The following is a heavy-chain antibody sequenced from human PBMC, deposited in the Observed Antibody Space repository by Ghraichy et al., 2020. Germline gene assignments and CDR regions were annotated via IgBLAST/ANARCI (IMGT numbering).Heavy chain of an antibody. V-gene: IGHV4-34*01. J-gene: IGHJ6*02. CDR1: GGTFSDYQ. D-gene: IGHD5-24*01. CDR3: ARATIRDGMDV. CDR2: INHSGST. Sequence: GSLRLSCAVYGGTFSDYQWTWIRQPPGEGLEWIGDINHSGSTNYNVSLKSRVIISLDTSKNQFSLKLRSVTAADTAVYYCARATIRDGMDVWGQGTTVTVSS.